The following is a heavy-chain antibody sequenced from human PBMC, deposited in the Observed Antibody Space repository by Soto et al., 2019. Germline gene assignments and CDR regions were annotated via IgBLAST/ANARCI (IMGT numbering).Heavy chain of an antibody. J-gene: IGHJ4*02. Sequence: PGGSLRLSCAASGFNFSSLAMSWVRQAPGKGLEWVSSISGRGLDTLYADSVKGRFTISRDNSRNTLYLQVNSLRAEDTAVYYCAKDQTDVTLFDYWGQGTLVTSPQ. V-gene: IGHV3-23*01. CDR3: AKDQTDVTLFDY. CDR2: ISGRGLDT. D-gene: IGHD2-21*02. CDR1: GFNFSSLA.